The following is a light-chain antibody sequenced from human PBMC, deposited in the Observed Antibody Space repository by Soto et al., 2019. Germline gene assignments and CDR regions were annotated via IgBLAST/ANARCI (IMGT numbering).Light chain of an antibody. CDR3: HQSSTWPWT. J-gene: IGKJ1*01. CDR1: QSVGTY. Sequence: EIVLTQSPATLSLSPGERATLSCRASQSVGTYLAWSQHRPGQAPRLIISDASGRATGVPPRFSGSGSGTAFTLSITSLEPGAFADYYCHQSSTWPWTFGEGTKVEV. V-gene: IGKV3-11*01. CDR2: DAS.